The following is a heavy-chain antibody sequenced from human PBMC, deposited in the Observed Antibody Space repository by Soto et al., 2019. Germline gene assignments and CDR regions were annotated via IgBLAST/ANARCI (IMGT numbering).Heavy chain of an antibody. CDR3: ARRYGKNAFDI. CDR2: INPSGGST. J-gene: IGHJ3*02. V-gene: IGHV1-46*01. Sequence: ASVKVSCKSSGYTFTSYYMHCARQAPGQGLEWMGIINPSGGSTSYAQKFQGRVTMTRDTSTSTVYMELSSLRSEDTAVYYCARRYGKNAFDIWGQGTMVTVSS. CDR1: GYTFTSYY. D-gene: IGHD5-18*01.